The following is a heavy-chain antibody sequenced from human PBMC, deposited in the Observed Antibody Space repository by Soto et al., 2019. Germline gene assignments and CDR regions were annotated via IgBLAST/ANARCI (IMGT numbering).Heavy chain of an antibody. D-gene: IGHD6-19*01. CDR3: AKEPRRDIAVVDY. CDR2: IIGSGGST. CDR1: GFTFNNYA. V-gene: IGHV3-23*01. Sequence: PGGSLRLSCAASGFTFNNYAMSWVRQAPGKGLEWVAAIIGSGGSTYYGDSVKGRFTIARDNSRNTLYLKMNSLRAEDTAVYYCAKEPRRDIAVVDYWGKGTLVTVS. J-gene: IGHJ4*02.